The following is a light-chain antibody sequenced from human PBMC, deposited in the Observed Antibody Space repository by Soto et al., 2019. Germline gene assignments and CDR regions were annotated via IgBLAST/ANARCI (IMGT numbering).Light chain of an antibody. J-gene: IGLJ2*01. CDR2: GSN. CDR1: TIGSKR. CDR3: QVWDSSADHVV. V-gene: IGLV3-21*02. Sequence: SYVLTQPPAVSVAPGQTARITCGGNTIGSKRVHWYQQKAGQAPLLVVYGSNDRPSGIPERFSGSKYGNTATLTISRVEAGDEADYHCQVWDSSADHVVFGGGTKLTVL.